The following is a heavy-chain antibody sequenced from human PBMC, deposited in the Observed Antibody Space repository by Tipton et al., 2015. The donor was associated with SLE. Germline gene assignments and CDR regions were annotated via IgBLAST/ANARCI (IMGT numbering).Heavy chain of an antibody. J-gene: IGHJ4*02. CDR1: GGSFSGYY. Sequence: LRLSCAVYGGSFSGYYWSWIRQPPGKGLEWIGNIYHSGSTYYNPSLKSRVTISVDRSKNQFSLKLSSVTAADTAVYYCAREGRRGMGVDYWGQGTLVTVSS. D-gene: IGHD2-15*01. V-gene: IGHV4-34*01. CDR2: IYHSGST. CDR3: AREGRRGMGVDY.